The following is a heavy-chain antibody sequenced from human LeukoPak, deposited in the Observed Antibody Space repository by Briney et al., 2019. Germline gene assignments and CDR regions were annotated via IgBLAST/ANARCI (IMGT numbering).Heavy chain of an antibody. CDR2: ISDSGTYT. Sequence: GGSLRLSCAASGFTFSSYVMSWARQAPGQGLEWVSSISDSGTYTHYADSVKGRFTISRDNSKNTLYLQMNSLRVEDTAVYYCASGYGMDVWGQGTTVTVSS. V-gene: IGHV3-23*01. CDR1: GFTFSSYV. CDR3: ASGYGMDV. J-gene: IGHJ6*02.